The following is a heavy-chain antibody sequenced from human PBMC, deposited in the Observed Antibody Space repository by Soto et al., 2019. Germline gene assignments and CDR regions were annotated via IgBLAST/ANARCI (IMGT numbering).Heavy chain of an antibody. CDR2: LYYSGST. Sequence: SETLSLTCTVSGGSISSADYYWSWVRQPPGKGLEWIGYLYYSGSTFFNPSLKSRVTISNDTSGNQFSLRLNSVTAADTAVYYCARAIVVTIGGMDVWGQGTTVTVSS. V-gene: IGHV4-30-4*01. CDR3: ARAIVVTIGGMDV. D-gene: IGHD5-12*01. CDR1: GGSISSADYY. J-gene: IGHJ6*02.